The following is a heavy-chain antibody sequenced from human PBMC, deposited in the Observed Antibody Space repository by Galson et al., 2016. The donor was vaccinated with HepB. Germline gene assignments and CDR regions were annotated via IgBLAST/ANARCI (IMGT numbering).Heavy chain of an antibody. CDR1: GYTFTSYG. D-gene: IGHD3-10*01. V-gene: IGHV1-18*01. Sequence: SVKVSCKASGYTFTSYGISWVRQAPGQGLEWMGWISAYNGNTNFAQKLQGRVTMTTDTSTSTAYMELRSLRSDDTAVYYCARDPEVYYYGSGTYADYYGMDVWGQGTTVTVSS. J-gene: IGHJ6*02. CDR2: ISAYNGNT. CDR3: ARDPEVYYYGSGTYADYYGMDV.